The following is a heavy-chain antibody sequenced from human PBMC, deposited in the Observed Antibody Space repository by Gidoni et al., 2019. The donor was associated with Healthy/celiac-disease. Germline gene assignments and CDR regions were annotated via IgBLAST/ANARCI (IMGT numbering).Heavy chain of an antibody. J-gene: IGHJ3*02. Sequence: QVQLVQSGAEVKKPGASVKVSCKASGYTFTSYGISWVRQAPGQGLEWMGWISAYNGNTNYAQKLQGRVTMTTDTSTSTAYMELRSLRSDDTAVYYCAREYYDSSGYYEIPSVFPPFYAFDIWGQGTMVTVSS. V-gene: IGHV1-18*01. D-gene: IGHD3-22*01. CDR3: AREYYDSSGYYEIPSVFPPFYAFDI. CDR2: ISAYNGNT. CDR1: GYTFTSYG.